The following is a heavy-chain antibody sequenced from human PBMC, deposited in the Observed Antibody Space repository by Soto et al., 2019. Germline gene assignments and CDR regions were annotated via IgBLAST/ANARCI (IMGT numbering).Heavy chain of an antibody. D-gene: IGHD3-3*02. Sequence: GGSLRLSCTASGYSFNDYGMHWVRQVPGRGLEWVAIVLYDATKTYYADSVKGRFTISRDNSKNTVYLQMNSLRPEDTAVYYCARGSSMVQDPYYYYAMDVWGQGTPVTVSS. CDR3: ARGSSMVQDPYYYYAMDV. CDR1: GYSFNDYG. J-gene: IGHJ6*02. CDR2: VLYDATKT. V-gene: IGHV3-33*01.